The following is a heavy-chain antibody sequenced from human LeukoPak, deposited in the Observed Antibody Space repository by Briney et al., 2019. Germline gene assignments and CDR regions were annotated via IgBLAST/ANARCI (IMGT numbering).Heavy chain of an antibody. J-gene: IGHJ3*02. D-gene: IGHD2-15*01. V-gene: IGHV3-30*03. CDR3: ARDDFTEGRDIELWAFDI. CDR2: ISYDGSNK. CDR1: GFTFSRHW. Sequence: GGSLRLSCEASGFTFSRHWLTWVRQAPGKGLEWVAVISYDGSNKYYADSVKGRFTISRDNSKNTLYLQMNSLRAEDTAVYYCARDDFTEGRDIELWAFDIWGQGTMVTVSS.